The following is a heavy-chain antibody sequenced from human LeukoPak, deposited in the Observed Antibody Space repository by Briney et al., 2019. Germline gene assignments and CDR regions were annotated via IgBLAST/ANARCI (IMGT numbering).Heavy chain of an antibody. CDR1: GFTFSSYG. V-gene: IGHV3-30*18. J-gene: IGHJ4*02. CDR3: AKDLLYFDWLLPDY. Sequence: GGSLRLSCAASGFTFSSYGMHWVRQAPGKGLEWVAVISYDGSNKYYADSVKGRFTISRDDSKNTPYLQMNSLRAEDTAVYYCAKDLLYFDWLLPDYWGQGTLVTVSS. CDR2: ISYDGSNK. D-gene: IGHD3-9*01.